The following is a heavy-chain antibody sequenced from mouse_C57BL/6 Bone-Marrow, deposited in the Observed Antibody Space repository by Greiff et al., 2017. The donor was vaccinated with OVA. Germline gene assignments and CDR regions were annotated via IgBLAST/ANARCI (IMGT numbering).Heavy chain of an antibody. J-gene: IGHJ4*01. CDR1: GYSFTDYN. V-gene: IGHV1-39*01. D-gene: IGHD1-1*01. Sequence: VQLKESGPELVKPGASVKISCKASGYSFTDYNMNWVKQSNGKSLEWIGVINPNYGTTSYNQKFKGKATLTVDQSSSTAYMQLNSLTSDDSAVYYCARGEGGITTVVAHYYAMDYWGQGTSVTVSS. CDR3: ARGEGGITTVVAHYYAMDY. CDR2: INPNYGTT.